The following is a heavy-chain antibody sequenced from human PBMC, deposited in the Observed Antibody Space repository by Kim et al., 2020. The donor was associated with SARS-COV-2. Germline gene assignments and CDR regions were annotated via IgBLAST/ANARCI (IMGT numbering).Heavy chain of an antibody. Sequence: VKDRYTNSRDNAKNSLYLQMNRLRAEDTAVYYCARARGIAAAANYYGMDVWGQGTTVTVSS. D-gene: IGHD6-13*01. CDR3: ARARGIAAAANYYGMDV. J-gene: IGHJ6*02. V-gene: IGHV3-21*01.